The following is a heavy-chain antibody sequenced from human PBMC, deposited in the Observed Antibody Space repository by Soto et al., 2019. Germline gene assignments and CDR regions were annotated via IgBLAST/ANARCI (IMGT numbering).Heavy chain of an antibody. J-gene: IGHJ4*02. V-gene: IGHV3-30*18. CDR2: ISYDGSNK. CDR3: AKEQLGWRDGYNPHFDY. D-gene: IGHD6-6*01. Sequence: QVQLVESGGGVVQPGRSLRLSCAASGFTFSSYGMHWVRQAPGKGLEWVAVISYDGSNKYYADSVKGRFTISRDNSKNTLYLQMNSLRAEDTAVYYCAKEQLGWRDGYNPHFDYWGQGTLVTVSS. CDR1: GFTFSSYG.